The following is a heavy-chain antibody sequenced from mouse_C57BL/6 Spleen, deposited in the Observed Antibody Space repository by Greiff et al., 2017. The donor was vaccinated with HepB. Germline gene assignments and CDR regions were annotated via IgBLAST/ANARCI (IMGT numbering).Heavy chain of an antibody. Sequence: EVKLQESGPGLVKPSQSLSLTCSVTGYSITSGYYWNWIRQFPGNKLEWMGYISYDGSNNYNPSLKNRISITRDTSKNQFFLKLNSVTTEDTATYYCARDLDDYDGADYWGQGTTLTVSS. D-gene: IGHD2-4*01. CDR1: GYSITSGYY. V-gene: IGHV3-6*01. CDR2: ISYDGSN. J-gene: IGHJ2*01. CDR3: ARDLDDYDGADY.